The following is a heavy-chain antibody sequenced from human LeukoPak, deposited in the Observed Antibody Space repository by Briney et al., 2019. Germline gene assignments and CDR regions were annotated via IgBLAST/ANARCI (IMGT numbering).Heavy chain of an antibody. CDR2: INYSGST. V-gene: IGHV4-34*01. CDR1: GGSLSGYY. J-gene: IGHJ5*02. CDR3: ARRTAARGWFDP. Sequence: PSETLSFTCAVYGGSLSGYYWTWIRQPPGKGLEWIGDINYSGSTNYNPSLNSRVTLSVDTSKLQLSLKLSSVTAADTAVYYCARRTAARGWFDPWGQGTLVTVSS. D-gene: IGHD3-10*01.